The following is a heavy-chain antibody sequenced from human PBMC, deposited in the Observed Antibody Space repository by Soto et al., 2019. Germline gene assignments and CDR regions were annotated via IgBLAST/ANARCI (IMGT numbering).Heavy chain of an antibody. J-gene: IGHJ6*02. D-gene: IGHD6-13*01. CDR2: INPSGGST. CDR1: GYTFTSYY. Sequence: GASVKVSCKASGYTFTSYYMHWVRQAPGQGLEWMGIINPSGGSTSYAQKFQGRVTMTRDTSTSTVYMELSSLRSEDTAVYYCAREFGIAEEGDYYYGMDVWGQGTTVTVSS. V-gene: IGHV1-46*01. CDR3: AREFGIAEEGDYYYGMDV.